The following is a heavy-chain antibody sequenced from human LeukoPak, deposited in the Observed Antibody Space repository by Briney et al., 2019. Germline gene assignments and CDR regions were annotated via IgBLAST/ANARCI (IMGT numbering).Heavy chain of an antibody. V-gene: IGHV3-11*04. J-gene: IGHJ4*02. D-gene: IGHD3-22*01. CDR2: ISSGSTTL. CDR1: GFTFSDFY. Sequence: GGSLRLSCTASGFTFSDFYMAWIRRSPGKGLEWLSYISSGSTTLFYADSVKGRFTISRDNAKKSLYLQMNTLGVEDTAIYYCARVRGSFDTSGYSPPSYFDDWGQGTLVSVSS. CDR3: ARVRGSFDTSGYSPPSYFDD.